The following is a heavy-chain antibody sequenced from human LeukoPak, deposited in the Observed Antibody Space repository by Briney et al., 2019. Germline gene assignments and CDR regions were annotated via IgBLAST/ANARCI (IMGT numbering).Heavy chain of an antibody. V-gene: IGHV1-2*02. J-gene: IGHJ5*02. CDR1: GYTFTGYY. CDR3: ALTGPGSSSHYIWFDP. CDR2: INPNSGGT. D-gene: IGHD2-15*01. Sequence: GASVKVSCKASGYTFTGYYMHWVRQAPGQGLEWMGWINPNSGGTNYAQKFQGKVTMTRDTSISTAYMELSRLRSDDTAVYYCALTGPGSSSHYIWFDPWGQGTLVTVSS.